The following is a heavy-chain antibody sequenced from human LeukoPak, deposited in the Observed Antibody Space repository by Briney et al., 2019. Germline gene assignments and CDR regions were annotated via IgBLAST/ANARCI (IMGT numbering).Heavy chain of an antibody. D-gene: IGHD1-26*01. CDR1: GFTFSSYS. CDR3: ATVVGATTEDDY. CDR2: ISGSGGSA. Sequence: PGGSLSLSCAASGFTFSSYSMSWARQPGGRGMEWVSAISGSGGSAYYADSVKGRFTNSRDNSKKTLYLQMNNLRAEDTAVYYCATVVGATTEDDYWGQGTLVTVSS. V-gene: IGHV3-23*01. J-gene: IGHJ4*02.